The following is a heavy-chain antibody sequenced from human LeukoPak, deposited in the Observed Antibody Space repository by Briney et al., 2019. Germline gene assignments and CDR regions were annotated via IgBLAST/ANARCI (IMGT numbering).Heavy chain of an antibody. CDR2: IYYSGIT. CDR3: ARDRGGSSWPYYYYGMDV. D-gene: IGHD6-13*01. CDR1: GGSISSYY. J-gene: IGHJ6*02. Sequence: PSETLSLTCTVSGGSISSYYWSWIRQPPGKGLEWIGYIYYSGITNYNPSLKSRVTISVDTSKNQFSLKLSSVTAADTAVYYCARDRGGSSWPYYYYGMDVWGQGTLVTVSS. V-gene: IGHV4-59*01.